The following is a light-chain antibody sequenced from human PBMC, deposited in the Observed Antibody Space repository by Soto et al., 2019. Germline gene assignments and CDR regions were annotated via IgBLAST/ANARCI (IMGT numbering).Light chain of an antibody. Sequence: QSVLTQPHSLSGTPGQRVTISCSGTNSNIGRYSVNWYQHFPGTAPKILIYSDDERPSGVPDRFSGSKPGTSASLAISGLQSEDEAEYYCAAWDDNLNGPLFGGGTKLTVL. CDR2: SDD. CDR3: AAWDDNLNGPL. V-gene: IGLV1-44*01. J-gene: IGLJ3*02. CDR1: NSNIGRYS.